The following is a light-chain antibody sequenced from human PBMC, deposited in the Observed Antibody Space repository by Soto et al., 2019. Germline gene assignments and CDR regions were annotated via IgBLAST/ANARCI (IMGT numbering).Light chain of an antibody. V-gene: IGLV2-18*02. CDR3: SSFTTSSTYV. CDR1: SSDVGSYNR. Sequence: QSALTQPPSVSGSPGQAVAISGTGTSSDVGSYNRVSWYQQPPGTAPKLMIYDVSNRPSGVPDRFSGSKSGNTASLTISGLQAEDEADYYCSSFTTSSTYVFGTGT. J-gene: IGLJ1*01. CDR2: DVS.